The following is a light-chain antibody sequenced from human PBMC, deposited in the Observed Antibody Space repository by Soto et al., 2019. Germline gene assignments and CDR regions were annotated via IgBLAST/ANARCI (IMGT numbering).Light chain of an antibody. CDR1: QGISSY. CDR3: QQLNSFPYT. J-gene: IGKJ2*01. CDR2: DAS. V-gene: IGKV1-9*01. Sequence: DIPLTQSPSFLSASVGDRVTITCRASQGISSYLAWYQQKPGKAPKLLIYDASTLQSGVPSRFSGSGSGTEFTLTISSLQPEDFATYYCQQLNSFPYTFGQGTKLEIK.